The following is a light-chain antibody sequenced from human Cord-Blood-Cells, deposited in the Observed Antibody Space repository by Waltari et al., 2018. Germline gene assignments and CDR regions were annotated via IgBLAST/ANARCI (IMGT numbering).Light chain of an antibody. CDR3: QQYGSSPLT. J-gene: IGKJ4*01. Sequence: EIVLTQSPGTLSLSPGERATLSCRASQSVSSSYLAWYQQKPGQAPRLLISGASSRATDIPDRFSGSGSGTDFTLTISRLEPEDFAVYYCQQYGSSPLTCGGGTKVEIK. CDR2: GAS. V-gene: IGKV3-20*01. CDR1: QSVSSSY.